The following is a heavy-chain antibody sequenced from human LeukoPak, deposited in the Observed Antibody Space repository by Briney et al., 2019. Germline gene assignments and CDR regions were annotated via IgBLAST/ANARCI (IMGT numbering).Heavy chain of an antibody. V-gene: IGHV1-24*01. Sequence: ASVKVSCKVSGYTLTELSMHWVRQAPGKGLVWMGGFDPEDGETIYAQKFQGRVTMTEDTSTDTAYMELSSLRSEDTAVYYCATGFLRYCSGGSCLLVYWGQGTLVTVSS. J-gene: IGHJ4*02. CDR1: GYTLTELS. D-gene: IGHD2-15*01. CDR2: FDPEDGET. CDR3: ATGFLRYCSGGSCLLVY.